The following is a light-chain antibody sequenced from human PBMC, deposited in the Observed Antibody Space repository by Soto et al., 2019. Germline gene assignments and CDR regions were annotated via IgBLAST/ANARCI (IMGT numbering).Light chain of an antibody. J-gene: IGLJ3*02. CDR1: NSNIENNF. CDR3: GTWDGSLSAWV. CDR2: ENN. V-gene: IGLV1-51*02. Sequence: QSVLTQPPSVSAASGQNVTIPCSGSNSNIENNFISWYQLLPGTAPKLLICENNRRPSRIPDRFSGSKSGTSATLLITGLLPGDEAYYYCGTWDGSLSAWVFGVGTKLTVL.